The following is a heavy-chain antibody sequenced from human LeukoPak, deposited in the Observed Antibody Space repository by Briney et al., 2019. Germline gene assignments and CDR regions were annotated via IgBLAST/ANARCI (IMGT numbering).Heavy chain of an antibody. CDR1: GGSNSSGGYY. CDR3: ARAPKGMTTVRYYYSYYMDV. Sequence: SETLSLTCTVSGGSNSSGGYYWSWIRQHPGKGLDWIGYIYYSGSTYCNPSLKSRATISVDTSKNQFSLGLTSVTAADTAVYYCARAPKGMTTVRYYYSYYMDVWGEGTTVTDSS. J-gene: IGHJ6*03. CDR2: IYYSGST. D-gene: IGHD4-11*01. V-gene: IGHV4-31*03.